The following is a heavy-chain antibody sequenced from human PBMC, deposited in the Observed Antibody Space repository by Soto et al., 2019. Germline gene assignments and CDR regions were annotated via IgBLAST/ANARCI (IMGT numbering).Heavy chain of an antibody. Sequence: SVKVSCKASGGTFSSYAISWVRQAPGQGLEWMGGIIPIFGTANYAQKFQGRVTITADESTSTAYMELSSLRSEDTAVYYCARDKFSRVYGDYAPAEYFQHWGQGTLVTVSS. CDR3: ARDKFSRVYGDYAPAEYFQH. CDR2: IIPIFGTA. V-gene: IGHV1-69*13. J-gene: IGHJ1*01. D-gene: IGHD4-17*01. CDR1: GGTFSSYA.